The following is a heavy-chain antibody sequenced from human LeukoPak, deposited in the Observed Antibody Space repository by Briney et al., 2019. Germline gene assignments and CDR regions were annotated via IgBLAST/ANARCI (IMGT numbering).Heavy chain of an antibody. CDR1: GGSFSGYY. CDR3: ARRWSGHTPWGHDAFDI. Sequence: SETLSLTCAVYGGSFSGYYWSWIRQPPGKGLEWIGEINHSGSTNYNPSLKSRVTISVDTSKNQFSLKLSSVTAADTAVYYCARRWSGHTPWGHDAFDIWGQGTMVTVSS. V-gene: IGHV4-34*01. J-gene: IGHJ3*02. D-gene: IGHD3-3*01. CDR2: INHSGST.